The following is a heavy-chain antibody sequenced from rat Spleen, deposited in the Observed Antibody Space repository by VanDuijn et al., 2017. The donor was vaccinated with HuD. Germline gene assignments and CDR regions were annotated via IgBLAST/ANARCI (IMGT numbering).Heavy chain of an antibody. CDR1: GFTFSDYK. J-gene: IGHJ4*01. D-gene: IGHD4-3*01. V-gene: IGHV5-25*01. CDR2: VSSDGVNT. CDR3: ARHNSGYGVMDA. Sequence: EVQLVESGGGFVQSGRSLKLSCAASGFTFSDYKMAWVRQAPKKGLEWVSSVSSDGVNTYYPDSVKGRFTISRDNAENIVYLQMNSLKCEDTATYYCARHNSGYGVMDAWGQGASVTVSS.